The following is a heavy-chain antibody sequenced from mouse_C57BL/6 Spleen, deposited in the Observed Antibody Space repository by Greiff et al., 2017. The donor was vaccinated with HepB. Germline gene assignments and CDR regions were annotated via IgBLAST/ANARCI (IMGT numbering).Heavy chain of an antibody. D-gene: IGHD3-2*02. CDR3: TRVVSSGYGMDY. J-gene: IGHJ4*01. CDR2: ISSGGDYI. V-gene: IGHV5-9-1*02. Sequence: EVHLVESGEGLVKPGGSLKLSCAASGFTFSSYAMSWVRQTPEKRLEWVAYISSGGDYIYYADTVKGRFTISRDNARNTLYLQMSSLKSEDTAMYYCTRVVSSGYGMDYWGQGTSVTVSS. CDR1: GFTFSSYA.